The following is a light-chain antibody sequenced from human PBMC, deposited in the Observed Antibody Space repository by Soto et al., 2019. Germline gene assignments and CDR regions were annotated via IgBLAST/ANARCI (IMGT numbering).Light chain of an antibody. V-gene: IGKV3-20*01. CDR2: GAS. J-gene: IGKJ1*01. CDR1: QSVSSSF. CDR3: QQYGSSPRT. Sequence: EIVLTQSPGTLSLSPGERATLSCRASQSVSSSFLAWYQQKPGQAPRLLIYGASSRATVITDRFSGSGSWTNFPLTISRLEPEVFSVYYCQQYGSSPRTFGQGTKVEIK.